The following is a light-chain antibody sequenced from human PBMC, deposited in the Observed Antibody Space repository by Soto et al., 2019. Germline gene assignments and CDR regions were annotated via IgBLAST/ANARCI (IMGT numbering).Light chain of an antibody. CDR2: WAS. J-gene: IGKJ5*01. V-gene: IGKV4-1*01. Sequence: DIVMTQSPDSLAVSLGERATINCKSSQSVLYSSSNENYLAWYQQKPRQPPKLLIYWASTRESGVPDRFSGSGSGTDFTLTISSLQAEDVAVYYCQQYYSSPLTFGQGTRLEIK. CDR3: QQYYSSPLT. CDR1: QSVLYSSSNENY.